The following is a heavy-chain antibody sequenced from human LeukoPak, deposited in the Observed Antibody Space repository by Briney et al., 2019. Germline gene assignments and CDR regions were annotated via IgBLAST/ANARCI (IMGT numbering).Heavy chain of an antibody. CDR1: GFTFSSYW. V-gene: IGHV3-74*01. CDR2: IHGDGTTT. Sequence: EGSLRLSCAASGFTFSSYWIHWVRQAPGKGLVWVSRIHGDGTTTNYADSVKGRFTISRDNAKNTLYLQMNSLRAEDTAVYYCARVGLTGTYYSFDFWGQGTLVTVSS. CDR3: ARVGLTGTYYSFDF. J-gene: IGHJ4*02. D-gene: IGHD3-10*01.